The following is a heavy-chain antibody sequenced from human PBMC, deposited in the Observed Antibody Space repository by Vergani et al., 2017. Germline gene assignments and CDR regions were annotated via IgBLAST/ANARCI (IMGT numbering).Heavy chain of an antibody. D-gene: IGHD3-16*01. J-gene: IGHJ4*02. CDR1: GFTLNNYH. CDR2: IQFDGSNQ. Sequence: QVQLVESGGGVVQRGGSLRLSCATSGFTLNNYHMQWIRQGPGKGLEFVAFIQFDGSNQYYADSVKGRFTLSRDFSKNTLYLQMNSLRTDDTATYYCAKHFRGWGIDYWGQGTQVIVSS. V-gene: IGHV3-30*02. CDR3: AKHFRGWGIDY.